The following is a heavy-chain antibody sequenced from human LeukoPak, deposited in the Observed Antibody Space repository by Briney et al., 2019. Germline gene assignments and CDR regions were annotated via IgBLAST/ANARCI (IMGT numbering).Heavy chain of an antibody. CDR3: ARELTHCSSTSCYRRGGNAFDI. Sequence: PSETLSLTCTVSGGSISNYYWSWIRQPPGKGLEWIGYISYRGSTNYNPSLKSRVTISVDMSKIQFSLKVSSVTAADTAVYYCARELTHCSSTSCYRRGGNAFDIWGQGTMVTVSS. CDR2: ISYRGST. V-gene: IGHV4-59*01. J-gene: IGHJ3*02. CDR1: GGSISNYY. D-gene: IGHD2-2*02.